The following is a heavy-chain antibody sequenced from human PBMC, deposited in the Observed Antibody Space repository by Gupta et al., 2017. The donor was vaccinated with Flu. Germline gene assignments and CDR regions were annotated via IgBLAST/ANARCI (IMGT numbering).Heavy chain of an antibody. CDR2: ILYDGTNK. Sequence: QLVESGGGVVQPGGSLRLSCSASGFAFSRNGFHWCLKAPVKGLEGVALILYDGTNKYFADSVKGRFAISRDNSKNTLYLQMNSLRAGDTAVYSCAKDHGLSHYNDYMDVWGKGTTVTVSS. V-gene: IGHV3-30*18. CDR3: AKDHGLSHYNDYMDV. J-gene: IGHJ6*03. CDR1: GFAFSRNG. D-gene: IGHD3-10*01.